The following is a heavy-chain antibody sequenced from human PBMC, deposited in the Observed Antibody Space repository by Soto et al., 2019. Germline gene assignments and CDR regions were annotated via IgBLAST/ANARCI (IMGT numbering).Heavy chain of an antibody. CDR1: GYSFTSLD. CDR2: MSPNSGNT. D-gene: IGHD2-21*02. V-gene: IGHV1-8*01. J-gene: IGHJ4*02. CDR3: ARGVTAGTDY. Sequence: GXSVKVSCNASGYSFTSLDINWVRQTTGQGLEWMGWMSPNSGNTGYAEEFQGRVTMTRDTSINTAYMELSSLTSEDTAVYYCARGVTAGTDYWGQGTLVTVSS.